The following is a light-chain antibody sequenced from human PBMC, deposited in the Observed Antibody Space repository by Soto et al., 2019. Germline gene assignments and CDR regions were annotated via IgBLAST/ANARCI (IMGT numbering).Light chain of an antibody. CDR1: QSVSNNY. CDR2: GAS. V-gene: IGKV3-20*01. Sequence: EIVLTQSPGTLSLSPGERATLSCGASQSVSNNYLAWYQQKPGQPPRLLIYGASNRATGSPDRFSGSGSGQDFTLTISRLEPEDFGVYYCQQYGSSGTFGQGTKVDIK. J-gene: IGKJ1*01. CDR3: QQYGSSGT.